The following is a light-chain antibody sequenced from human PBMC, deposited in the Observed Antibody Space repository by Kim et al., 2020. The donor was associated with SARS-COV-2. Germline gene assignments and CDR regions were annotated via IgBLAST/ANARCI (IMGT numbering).Light chain of an antibody. CDR1: SGHSGNA. V-gene: IGLV4-69*01. Sequence: ASVKLTGTLSSGHSGNAISWHQQRPGKGPRHLMKVNSDGSHTKGDGIPDRFSGSSSGAERYLTVSSLQSEDEADYYCQTWGTGVWVFGGGTQLTVL. J-gene: IGLJ3*02. CDR3: QTWGTGVWV. CDR2: VNSDGSH.